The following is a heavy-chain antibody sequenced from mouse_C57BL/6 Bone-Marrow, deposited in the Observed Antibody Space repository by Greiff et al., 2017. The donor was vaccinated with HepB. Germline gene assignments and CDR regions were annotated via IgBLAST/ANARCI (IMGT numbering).Heavy chain of an antibody. CDR2: INPSTGGT. CDR1: GYSFTGYY. V-gene: IGHV1-43*01. J-gene: IGHJ3*01. CDR3: ARYGSSPFAY. D-gene: IGHD1-1*01. Sequence: VQLKESGPELVKPGASVKISCKASGYSFTGYYMHWVKQSSEKSLEWIGEINPSTGGTSYNQKFKGKATLTVDKSSSTAYMQLKSLTSEDSAVYYCARYGSSPFAYWGPGTLVTVSA.